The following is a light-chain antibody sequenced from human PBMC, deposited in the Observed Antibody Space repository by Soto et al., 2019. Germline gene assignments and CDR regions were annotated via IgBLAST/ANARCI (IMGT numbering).Light chain of an antibody. Sequence: EIVLTQSPATLSLSPGERATLSCRASQSVGTDLAWYQHNPGQAPRLLIYDASNRATGIPARFSGSASGTDFALTINSPEPEDFAVYYCQQRYNWPNTFGQGNKLEIK. J-gene: IGKJ2*01. V-gene: IGKV3-11*01. CDR1: QSVGTD. CDR3: QQRYNWPNT. CDR2: DAS.